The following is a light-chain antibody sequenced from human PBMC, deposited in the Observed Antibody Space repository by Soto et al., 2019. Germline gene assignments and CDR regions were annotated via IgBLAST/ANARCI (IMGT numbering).Light chain of an antibody. J-gene: IGKJ3*01. CDR3: QQYCDSPLT. CDR1: QNVYINS. Sequence: EVVLTQSPGPLSLSPGARATLSCRASQNVYINSLAWYQQKPGQPPRLLIYGASTRAAAIPDRFSGSGSGADFALSIDGLEPEDFAIYYCQQYCDSPLTFGPWTRVD. V-gene: IGKV3-20*01. CDR2: GAS.